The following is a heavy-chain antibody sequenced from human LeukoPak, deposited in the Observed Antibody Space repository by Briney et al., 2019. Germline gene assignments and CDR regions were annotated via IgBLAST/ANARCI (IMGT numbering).Heavy chain of an antibody. CDR2: ISGSGGRT. V-gene: IGHV3-23*01. D-gene: IGHD5-24*01. Sequence: GGSLRLSCAASGFTFSSYDMSWVRQAPGKGLVWVSAISGSGGRTVYADSVKGRFTISRDNSKNTLYLQMNSLRAEDTAVYYCAKESRDGYNYPDYWGQGTLVTVSS. CDR3: AKESRDGYNYPDY. J-gene: IGHJ4*02. CDR1: GFTFSSYD.